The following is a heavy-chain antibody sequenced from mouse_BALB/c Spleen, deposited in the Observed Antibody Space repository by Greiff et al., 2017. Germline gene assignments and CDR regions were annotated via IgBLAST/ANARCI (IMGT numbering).Heavy chain of an antibody. CDR1: GFTFSSFG. J-gene: IGHJ2*01. CDR2: ISSGSSTI. D-gene: IGHD3-1*01. V-gene: IGHV5-17*02. Sequence: EVQVVESGGGLVQPGGSRKLSCAASGFTFSSFGMHWVRQAPEKGLEWVAYISSGSSTIYYADTVKGRFTISRDNPKNTLFLQMTSLRSEDTAMYYCARSGCPGCYFDYWGQGTTLTVSS. CDR3: ARSGCPGCYFDY.